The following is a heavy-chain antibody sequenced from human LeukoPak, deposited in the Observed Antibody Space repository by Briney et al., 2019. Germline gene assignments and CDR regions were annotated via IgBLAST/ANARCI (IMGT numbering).Heavy chain of an antibody. Sequence: SETLSLTCTVSGGSISSGDYYWGWIRQPPGKGLEWIGSIYYSGSTYYSPSLKSRVTISVDTSKNQFSLKLSSVTAADTAVYYCASGPSGYSGYGHYFDYWGQGTLVTVSS. D-gene: IGHD5-12*01. CDR3: ASGPSGYSGYGHYFDY. J-gene: IGHJ4*02. V-gene: IGHV4-39*07. CDR1: GGSISSGDYY. CDR2: IYYSGST.